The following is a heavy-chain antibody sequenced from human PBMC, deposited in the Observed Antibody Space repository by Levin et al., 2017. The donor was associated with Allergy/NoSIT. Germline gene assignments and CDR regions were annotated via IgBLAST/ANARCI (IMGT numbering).Heavy chain of an antibody. CDR3: AKAMVLWFGESCFDY. V-gene: IGHV3-30*18. J-gene: IGHJ4*02. CDR1: GFTFSNYG. CDR2: ISYDGSNK. Sequence: GESLKISCAASGFTFSNYGIHWVRQAPGKGLEWVAVISYDGSNKYYADSVKGRFTISRDNSKNTLYLQMNSLRAEDTAVYYCAKAMVLWFGESCFDYWGQGTLITVSS. D-gene: IGHD3-10*01.